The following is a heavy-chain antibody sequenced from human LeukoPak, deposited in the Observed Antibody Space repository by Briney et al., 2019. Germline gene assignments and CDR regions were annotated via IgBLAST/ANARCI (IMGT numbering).Heavy chain of an antibody. CDR3: ATWSGYSSGWYPSAY. J-gene: IGHJ4*02. CDR2: FDPEDGET. V-gene: IGHV1-24*01. CDR1: GYTLTELS. D-gene: IGHD6-19*01. Sequence: ASVKVSCKVSGYTLTELSMHWVRQAPGKGLEWMGGFDPEDGETIYAQKFQGRVTMTEGTSTDTAYMELSSLRSEDTAVYYCATWSGYSSGWYPSAYWGQGTLVTVSS.